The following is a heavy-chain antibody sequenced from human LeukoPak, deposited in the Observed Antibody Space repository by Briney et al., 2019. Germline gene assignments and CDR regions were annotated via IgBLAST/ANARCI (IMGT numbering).Heavy chain of an antibody. J-gene: IGHJ4*02. Sequence: GGSLRLSSSASGLTLSGYWMHWARQITGKGLVWVSRIDSDGSGTSYADSVKGRFTISRDDVKNMLYLQMNSLRVEDTGLYYCSTVEHFWGQGTLVTVSS. CDR3: STVEHF. V-gene: IGHV3-74*01. CDR2: IDSDGSGT. D-gene: IGHD1/OR15-1a*01. CDR1: GLTLSGYW.